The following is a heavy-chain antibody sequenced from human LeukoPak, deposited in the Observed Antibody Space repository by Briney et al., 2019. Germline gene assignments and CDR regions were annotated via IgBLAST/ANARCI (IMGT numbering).Heavy chain of an antibody. J-gene: IGHJ4*02. CDR3: ARGYDSSGYYSNFDY. CDR2: IIPILSIA. Sequence: SVKVSCKASGYTFTSYDINWVRQAPGQGLEWMGRIIPILSIANYAQKFQGRVTITADKSTSTAYMELSSLRSEDTAVYYCARGYDSSGYYSNFDYWGQGTLVTVSS. D-gene: IGHD3-22*01. CDR1: GYTFTSYD. V-gene: IGHV1-69*04.